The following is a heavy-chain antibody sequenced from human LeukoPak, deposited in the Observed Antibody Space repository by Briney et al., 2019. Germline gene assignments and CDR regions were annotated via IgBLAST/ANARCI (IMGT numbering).Heavy chain of an antibody. CDR1: GFTFSSYG. D-gene: IGHD3-10*01. CDR2: IRHDGSNE. V-gene: IGHV3-30*02. CDR3: AKEVHPYDSGTYYFDY. J-gene: IGHJ4*02. Sequence: GGSLRLSCVGSGFTFSSYGMHWVRQAAGKGLEWVAFIRHDGSNEYYADSVKGRFTVSRDNSKNTLFLQMNSLRVEEMVVYYCAKEVHPYDSGTYYFDYWGRGTLVTVSS.